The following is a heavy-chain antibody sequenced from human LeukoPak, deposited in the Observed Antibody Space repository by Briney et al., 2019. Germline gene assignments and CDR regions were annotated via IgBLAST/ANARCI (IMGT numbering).Heavy chain of an antibody. CDR3: ARVASRTYGDYFDY. CDR1: GFTFDDYG. Sequence: TGGSLRLSCAASGFTFDDYGMTWVRQAPGKGLEWISGINWNGGSTGYADSVKGRFTISRDNAKNSLYLQMNSLRAEDTALYYCARVASRTYGDYFDYWGQGTLVTVSS. CDR2: INWNGGST. J-gene: IGHJ4*02. V-gene: IGHV3-20*04. D-gene: IGHD4-17*01.